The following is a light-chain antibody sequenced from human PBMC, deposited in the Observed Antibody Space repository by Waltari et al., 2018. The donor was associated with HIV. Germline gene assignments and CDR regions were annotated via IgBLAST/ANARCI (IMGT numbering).Light chain of an antibody. Sequence: QSVLTQPPSASGTPGQRVSIPCSGTDSTIGRNTVNLYQHLPGTAPKLLMYNNNERPSGVPDRFSGSKSGTSASLAISGLQSDDEANYYCATWDDSLRGRVFGGGTKLTVL. CDR3: ATWDDSLRGRV. J-gene: IGLJ3*02. CDR2: NNN. V-gene: IGLV1-44*01. CDR1: DSTIGRNT.